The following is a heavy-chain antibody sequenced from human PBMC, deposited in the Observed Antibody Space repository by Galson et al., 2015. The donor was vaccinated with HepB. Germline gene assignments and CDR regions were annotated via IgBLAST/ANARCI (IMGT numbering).Heavy chain of an antibody. Sequence: SLRLSCAASGFTFRTSYMNWIRQSPGKGPEWLSYISAASSYTMYAESVKGRFTISRDNFRNSLYLEMKNLRAEDTATYFCATSSHCSGYSCAINNWGRGTAVIVAS. CDR3: ATSSHCSGYSCAINN. V-gene: IGHV3-11*03. J-gene: IGHJ2*01. CDR2: ISAASSYT. D-gene: IGHD3-3*01. CDR1: GFTFRTSY.